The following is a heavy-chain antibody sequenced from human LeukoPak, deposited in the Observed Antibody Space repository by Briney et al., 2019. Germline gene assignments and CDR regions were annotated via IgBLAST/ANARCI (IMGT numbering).Heavy chain of an antibody. Sequence: GGSLRLSCAASGFTFSSYWMSWVRQAPGKGLEWVANIKQDGSEKYYMDSVKGRFTISRDNAKNSLYLQMNSLRAEDTAVYYCARVITSYYDFWSGWDPPTGWFDPWGQGTLVTVSS. CDR3: ARVITSYYDFWSGWDPPTGWFDP. D-gene: IGHD3-3*01. J-gene: IGHJ5*02. CDR2: IKQDGSEK. CDR1: GFTFSSYW. V-gene: IGHV3-7*01.